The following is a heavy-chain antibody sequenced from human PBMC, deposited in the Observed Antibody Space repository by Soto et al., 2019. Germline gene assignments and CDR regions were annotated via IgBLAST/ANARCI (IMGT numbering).Heavy chain of an antibody. CDR3: ARDAGGGYNWYDP. D-gene: IGHD3-10*01. J-gene: IGHJ5*02. V-gene: IGHV4-59*11. CDR2: VYYSGST. Sequence: PSETLSLTCTVSGGSISSHHWNWIRQPPGKGLEWIGSVYYSGSTKYNPSLKSRVTISVDTSKNQFSLNLSSVTAADTAVYYCARDAGGGYNWYDPWGQGTLVTVSS. CDR1: GGSISSHH.